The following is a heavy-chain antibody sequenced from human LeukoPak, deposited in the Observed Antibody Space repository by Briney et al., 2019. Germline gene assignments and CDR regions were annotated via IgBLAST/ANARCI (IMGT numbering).Heavy chain of an antibody. J-gene: IGHJ4*02. CDR1: GYTFTSYG. Sequence: GASVKLSCKASGYTFTSYGMSWVREAPGQGLEWMGWISADNGNTNYAQKFQGRVTMTTDTSTSTAYMQLYSLTADDTAVYYCARHVDPRPGGARPFDYWGQGTLVTVSS. D-gene: IGHD1-26*01. CDR2: ISADNGNT. CDR3: ARHVDPRPGGARPFDY. V-gene: IGHV1-18*01.